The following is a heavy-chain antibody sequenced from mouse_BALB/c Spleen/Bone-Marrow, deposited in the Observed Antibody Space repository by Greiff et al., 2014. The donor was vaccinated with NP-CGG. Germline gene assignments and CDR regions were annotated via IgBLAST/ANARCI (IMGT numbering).Heavy chain of an antibody. Sequence: VQLQQSGAEVMKPGASVRLSCKTSGYTFTNYWMHWVKQRPGQGLEWIGDINPSNGRATYSEKFKSKATLTVDTSSSTAYMQLSSLTSEDSAVYYCARYYNYYFDVWGAGTTVTVSS. J-gene: IGHJ1*01. V-gene: IGHV1S81*02. CDR1: GYTFTNYW. CDR3: ARYYNYYFDV. CDR2: INPSNGRA. D-gene: IGHD1-1*01.